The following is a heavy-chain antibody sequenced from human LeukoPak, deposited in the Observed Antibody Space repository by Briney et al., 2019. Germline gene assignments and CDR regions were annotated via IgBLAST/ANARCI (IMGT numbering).Heavy chain of an antibody. CDR2: IYPGDSDT. CDR3: ARTYCSSTSCRGNWFDP. V-gene: IGHV5-51*01. J-gene: IGHJ5*02. Sequence: GESLKISCKGSGYSFTTYWIGWVRQMPGKGLEWMGIIYPGDSDTRYSPSFQGQVTISAHKSISTAYLQWSSLKASDTAMYYCARTYCSSTSCRGNWFDPWGQGTLVTVSS. D-gene: IGHD2-2*01. CDR1: GYSFTTYW.